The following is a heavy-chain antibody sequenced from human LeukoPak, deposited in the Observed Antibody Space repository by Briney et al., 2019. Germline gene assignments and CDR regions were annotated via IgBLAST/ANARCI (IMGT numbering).Heavy chain of an antibody. CDR1: GGSISSYY. CDR3: ARGREVLITMVRGVDAFDI. CDR2: IYYSGST. V-gene: IGHV4-59*01. J-gene: IGHJ3*02. Sequence: PSETLSLTCTVSGGSISSYYWSWIRQPPGKGLEWIGYIYYSGSTNYNPSLKSRVTISVDTSKNQFSLKLSSVTAADTAVYYCARGREVLITMVRGVDAFDIWGQGTMVTVSS. D-gene: IGHD3-10*01.